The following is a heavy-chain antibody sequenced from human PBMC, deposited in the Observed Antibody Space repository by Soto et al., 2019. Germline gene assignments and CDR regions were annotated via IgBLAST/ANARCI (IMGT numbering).Heavy chain of an antibody. J-gene: IGHJ5*02. CDR3: ARRSYGSGVDL. CDR2: IFYSGGT. CDR1: GGSISSSGHY. Sequence: QLQLQESGPGLVKPSEALSLTCTVSGGSISSSGHYWGWIRQTPGKGLEWIGNIFYSGGTHYNASFRSRVSISVDSSKNQLSLKVTSVTAADTAMYYCARRSYGSGVDLWGRGTLVTVSS. D-gene: IGHD3-10*01. V-gene: IGHV4-39*01.